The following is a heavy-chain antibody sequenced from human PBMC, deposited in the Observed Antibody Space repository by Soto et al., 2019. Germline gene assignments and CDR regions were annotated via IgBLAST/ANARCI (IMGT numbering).Heavy chain of an antibody. V-gene: IGHV1-18*01. D-gene: IGHD1-26*01. CDR1: GFTFTSYG. J-gene: IGHJ4*02. CDR2: VSAYNGNK. CDR3: ARDRSGATARDFAY. Sequence: QVQLVQSGAEVKKPGASAKVSCKASGFTFTSYGITWVRQAPGQGLEWMGWVSAYNGNKNYAQKFQGRVTMTTDTSTSTAYMELRSLRSDDTAVYYCARDRSGATARDFAYWGQGTLVTVSS.